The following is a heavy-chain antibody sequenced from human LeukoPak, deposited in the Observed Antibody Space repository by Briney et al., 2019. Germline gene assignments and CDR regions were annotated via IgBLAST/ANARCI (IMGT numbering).Heavy chain of an antibody. D-gene: IGHD3-3*01. V-gene: IGHV1-8*01. CDR2: MNPNSGNT. CDR3: ARDKYDFWSGPSSPYDY. J-gene: IGHJ4*02. CDR1: GYTFTSYD. Sequence: ASVKVSCKASGYTFTSYDINWVRQATGQGLEWMGWMNPNSGNTGYAQKFQGRVTMTRNTSISTAYMELSSLRSEDTAVYYCARDKYDFWSGPSSPYDYWGQGTLVTVSS.